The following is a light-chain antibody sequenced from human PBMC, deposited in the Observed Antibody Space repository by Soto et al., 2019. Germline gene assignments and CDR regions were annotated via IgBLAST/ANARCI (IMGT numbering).Light chain of an antibody. V-gene: IGKV1-5*03. CDR2: EVS. CDR1: QSINKW. CDR3: QPYSGDRAT. Sequence: DILLTQSPSTLSASVGDRVTISCRASQSINKWLAWYQHKPGKAPNLLIYEVSTLHSGVPSRFSGSGSGTEFTLTISSLRPDDFATYYCQPYSGDRATFGQGTKVDIK. J-gene: IGKJ1*01.